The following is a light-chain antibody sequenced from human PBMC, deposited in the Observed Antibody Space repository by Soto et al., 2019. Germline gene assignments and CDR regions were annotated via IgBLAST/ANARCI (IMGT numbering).Light chain of an antibody. CDR3: QQYNNWPPWT. CDR1: QSVTAN. J-gene: IGKJ1*01. CDR2: GAS. V-gene: IGKV3-15*01. Sequence: EIVMTQSPATLSVSPGERATLSCRASQSVTANLPWNRQNLGQAPRPLIYGASTRATGIPARSIGSGSGTEFTLTISSLQSEDFAVYYCQQYNNWPPWTFGQGTKVEIK.